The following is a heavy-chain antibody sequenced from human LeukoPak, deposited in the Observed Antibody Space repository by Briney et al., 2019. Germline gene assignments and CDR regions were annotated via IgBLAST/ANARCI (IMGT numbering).Heavy chain of an antibody. V-gene: IGHV3-23*01. J-gene: IGHJ5*01. D-gene: IGHD6-19*01. CDR2: INANSGTT. Sequence: WGSLRLSCAASGFAFNVYAMSWLRQPPGKGLEWVSTINANSGTTSYAASVRGRFSISRDNSKSTLYLQLSTLRADDTATYYCAKPISGGLAVTADWFHPWGQGTLVVVSS. CDR3: AKPISGGLAVTADWFHP. CDR1: GFAFNVYA.